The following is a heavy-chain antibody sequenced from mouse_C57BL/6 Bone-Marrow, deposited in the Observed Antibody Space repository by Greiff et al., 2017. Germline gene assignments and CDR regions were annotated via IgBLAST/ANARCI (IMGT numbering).Heavy chain of an antibody. J-gene: IGHJ4*01. CDR3: ARHYYGSSYGAIDY. V-gene: IGHV14-2*01. D-gene: IGHD1-1*01. CDR1: GFNIKDYY. CDR2: IDPEDGAT. Sequence: VQLQQSGAELVKPGASVKLSCTASGFNIKDYYMHWVKQRTEQGLEWIGRIDPEDGATKYAPKFQGKATITADTSSNTAYLQLSSLTAEDTAVYYWARHYYGSSYGAIDYWGQGTSVTVSS.